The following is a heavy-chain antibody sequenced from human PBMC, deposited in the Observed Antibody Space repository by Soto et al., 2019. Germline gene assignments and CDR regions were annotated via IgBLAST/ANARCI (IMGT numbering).Heavy chain of an antibody. CDR2: IKSKTDGGTT. CDR3: TTDSRIQLWSYYYYYGMDV. V-gene: IGHV3-15*01. D-gene: IGHD5-18*01. Sequence: GGSLRLSCTASGFTFGDYAMSWFRQAPGKGLEWVGRIKSKTDGGTTDYAAPVKGRFTISRDDSKNTLYLQMNSLKTEDTAVYYCTTDSRIQLWSYYYYYGMDVWGQGTTVTVSS. CDR1: GFTFGDYA. J-gene: IGHJ6*02.